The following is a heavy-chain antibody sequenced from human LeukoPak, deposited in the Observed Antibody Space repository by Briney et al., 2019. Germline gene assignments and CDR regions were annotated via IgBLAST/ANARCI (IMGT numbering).Heavy chain of an antibody. Sequence: PGGSLRLSCAASGFTFSSYAMHWVRQAPGKGLEWVAVISYDGSNKYYADSVKGRFTISRDNSKNTLYLQMNSLRAEDTAVYYCAREVSGYCTNGVCYAFDIWGQGTMVTVSS. J-gene: IGHJ3*02. D-gene: IGHD2-8*01. CDR2: ISYDGSNK. V-gene: IGHV3-30*04. CDR3: AREVSGYCTNGVCYAFDI. CDR1: GFTFSSYA.